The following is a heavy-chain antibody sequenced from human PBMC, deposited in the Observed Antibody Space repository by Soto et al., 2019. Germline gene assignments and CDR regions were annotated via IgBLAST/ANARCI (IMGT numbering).Heavy chain of an antibody. CDR2: IHSRGRT. Sequence: PSETLSLTCSVSGDSVSSGDYHWTWIRHHPGKGLEWIGFIHSRGRTYYNPSLKGRITISIDTSKNLFSLKVTSLTAADTAVYYCARDRCSGGDCYLGYWGQGTPVTVSS. CDR3: ARDRCSGGDCYLGY. J-gene: IGHJ4*02. V-gene: IGHV4-31*03. D-gene: IGHD2-21*02. CDR1: GDSVSSGDYH.